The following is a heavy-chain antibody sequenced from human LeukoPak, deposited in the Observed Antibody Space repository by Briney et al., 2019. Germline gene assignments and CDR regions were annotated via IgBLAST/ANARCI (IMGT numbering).Heavy chain of an antibody. CDR1: GYTFTGYY. Sequence: GASVKVSCKASGYTFTGYYMHWVRQAPGQGLEWMGWINPNSGGTNYAQKFQGRVTMTRDTSISTAYMEPSRLRSDDTAVYYCARDYYYGSGKAIWYYYGMDVWGQGTTVTVSS. D-gene: IGHD3-10*01. V-gene: IGHV1-2*02. J-gene: IGHJ6*02. CDR2: INPNSGGT. CDR3: ARDYYYGSGKAIWYYYGMDV.